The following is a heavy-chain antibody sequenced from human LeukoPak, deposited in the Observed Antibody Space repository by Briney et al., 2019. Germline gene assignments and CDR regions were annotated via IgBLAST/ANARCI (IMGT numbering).Heavy chain of an antibody. D-gene: IGHD3-22*01. V-gene: IGHV3-30-3*01. CDR1: GFTFSSYA. J-gene: IGHJ4*02. CDR2: ISYDGSNK. Sequence: SGRSLRLSCAASGFTFSSYATHWVRQAPGKGLEWVAVISYDGSNKYYADSVKGRFTISRDNSKNTLYLQMNSLRAEDTAVYYCARGGPGSITMIVVVIKYYFDYWGQGTLVTVSS. CDR3: ARGGPGSITMIVVVIKYYFDY.